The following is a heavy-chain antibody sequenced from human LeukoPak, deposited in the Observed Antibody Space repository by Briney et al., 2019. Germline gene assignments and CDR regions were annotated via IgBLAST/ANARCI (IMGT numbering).Heavy chain of an antibody. CDR2: ISRCGSTK. Sequence: GGSLRLSCAASGFTFSDYNMRWIRQAPGKGLEWVSSISRCGSTKYYADSVKGRFTISRDNAKNSLFLQMNSLRAEDTALYYCAKDRGYISSRPDNWFDPWGQGTLVTVSS. V-gene: IGHV3-11*01. D-gene: IGHD6-6*01. CDR3: AKDRGYISSRPDNWFDP. J-gene: IGHJ5*02. CDR1: GFTFSDYN.